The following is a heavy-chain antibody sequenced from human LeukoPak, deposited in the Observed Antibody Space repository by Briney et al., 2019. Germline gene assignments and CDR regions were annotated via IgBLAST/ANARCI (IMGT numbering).Heavy chain of an antibody. V-gene: IGHV4-59*01. Sequence: KTSETLSLTCTVSGGSISNYFWSWIRQPPGKALEWIGYIYYSGSTNHNPSLKSRVAILIDTPRNQVSLRLNSVTAADTAVYYCARGPDNWNSLFDYWGQGTLVTVSS. CDR1: GGSISNYF. D-gene: IGHD1-7*01. CDR2: IYYSGST. CDR3: ARGPDNWNSLFDY. J-gene: IGHJ4*02.